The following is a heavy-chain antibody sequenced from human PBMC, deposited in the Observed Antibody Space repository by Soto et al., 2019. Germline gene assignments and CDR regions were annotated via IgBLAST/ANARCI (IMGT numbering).Heavy chain of an antibody. CDR1: GFNFRSYG. Sequence: GGSLRLSCAASGFNFRSYGMSWVRQAPGKGLEWVAVISDDGTNKDYADSVKGRFTISRDNSKNTLYLRMNSLRAEDTAVYYCAKERMGRGDRYTAMVRGPRFDYWGKGTPVTVSS. V-gene: IGHV3-30*18. D-gene: IGHD5-18*01. CDR3: AKERMGRGDRYTAMVRGPRFDY. CDR2: ISDDGTNK. J-gene: IGHJ4*02.